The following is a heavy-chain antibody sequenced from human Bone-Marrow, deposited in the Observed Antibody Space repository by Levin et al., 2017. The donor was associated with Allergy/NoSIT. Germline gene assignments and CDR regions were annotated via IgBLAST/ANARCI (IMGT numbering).Heavy chain of an antibody. CDR3: ARGMQDIVVVVAATRADGMDV. V-gene: IGHV3-66*03. CDR1: GFTVSSNY. D-gene: IGHD2-15*01. Sequence: QAGGSLRLSCAASGFTVSSNYMSWVRQAPGKGLEWVSVIYSCGSTYYADSVKGRFTISRDNSKNTLYLQMNSLRAEDTAVYYCARGMQDIVVVVAATRADGMDVWGQGTTVTVSS. CDR2: IYSCGST. J-gene: IGHJ6*02.